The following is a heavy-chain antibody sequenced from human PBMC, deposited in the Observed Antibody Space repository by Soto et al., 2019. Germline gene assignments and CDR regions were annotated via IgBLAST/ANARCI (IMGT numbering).Heavy chain of an antibody. CDR1: GGTFSSYT. J-gene: IGHJ5*02. V-gene: IGHV1-69*08. D-gene: IGHD2-2*01. CDR3: ARDCSSTSCYAYP. CDR2: IIPILGIA. Sequence: QVQLVQSGAEVKKPGSSVKVSCKASGGTFSSYTISWVRQAPGQGLEWMGRIIPILGIANYAQKFQGRVTITGDKSTSTAYMELSSLRSEDTAVYYCARDCSSTSCYAYPWGQGTLVTVTS.